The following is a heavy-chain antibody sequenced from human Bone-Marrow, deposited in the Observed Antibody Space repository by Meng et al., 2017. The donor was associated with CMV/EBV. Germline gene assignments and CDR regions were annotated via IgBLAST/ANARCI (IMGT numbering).Heavy chain of an antibody. Sequence: SETLSLTCSVSDGSISSSSYYWGWIRQPPGNGLEWIGSIYYSGSTYYNPSLKSRITISVDTSKNQFSLKLNSVTAADTAVYYCAEHGNYWDANWFDPWGQGTLVTVSS. J-gene: IGHJ5*02. CDR1: DGSISSSSYY. CDR2: IYYSGST. CDR3: AEHGNYWDANWFDP. V-gene: IGHV4-39*01. D-gene: IGHD1-1*01.